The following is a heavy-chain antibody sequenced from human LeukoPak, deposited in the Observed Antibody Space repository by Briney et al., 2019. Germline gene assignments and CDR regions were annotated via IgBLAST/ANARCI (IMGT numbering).Heavy chain of an antibody. D-gene: IGHD2-2*01. J-gene: IGHJ5*02. V-gene: IGHV4-39*01. CDR2: IYYSGST. CDR1: GGSSSSSRYY. CDR3: ARHPYQLLWLSWFDP. Sequence: SETLSLTCTVSGGSSSSSRYYWGWIRQPPGKGLEWIGSIYYSGSTYYNPSLKSRVTISVDTSKNQFSLKLSSVTAADTAVYYCARHPYQLLWLSWFDPWGQGTLVTASS.